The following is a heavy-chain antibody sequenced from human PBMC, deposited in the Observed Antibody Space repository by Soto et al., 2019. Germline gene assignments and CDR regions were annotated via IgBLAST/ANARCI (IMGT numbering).Heavy chain of an antibody. V-gene: IGHV5-51*01. J-gene: IGHJ6*02. Sequence: GESLKISCKGSGYSFTSYWIGWVRQMPGKGLEWMEIIYPGDSDTRYSPSFQGQVTISADKSISTAYLQWSSLKASDTAMYYCARHGHSSSWYYYGMDVWGQGTTVTVSS. CDR3: ARHGHSSSWYYYGMDV. D-gene: IGHD6-13*01. CDR2: IYPGDSDT. CDR1: GYSFTSYW.